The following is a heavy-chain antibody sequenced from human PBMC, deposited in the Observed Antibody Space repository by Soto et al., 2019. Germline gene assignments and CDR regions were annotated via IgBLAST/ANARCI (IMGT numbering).Heavy chain of an antibody. Sequence: QTGGSLRLSCEASGFTFNTYSMHWVRQPPGKGLEWLAAIWYDGTQKYYADSVKGRFIISRDNSKKTLYLEMKSLRAEEMAVYYCARAGGTTVTGLWHFDSWGKGTLVTVPS. V-gene: IGHV3-33*01. CDR2: IWYDGTQK. CDR1: GFTFNTYS. J-gene: IGHJ4*02. D-gene: IGHD4-17*01. CDR3: ARAGGTTVTGLWHFDS.